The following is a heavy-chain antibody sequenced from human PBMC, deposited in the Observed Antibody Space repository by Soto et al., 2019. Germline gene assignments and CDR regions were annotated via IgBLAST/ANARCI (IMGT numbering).Heavy chain of an antibody. CDR2: TYYRSKWYN. D-gene: IGHD6-13*01. V-gene: IGHV6-1*01. J-gene: IGHJ6*04. Sequence: SQTLSLTCAISGDSVSSNSAAWNWIRQSPSRGLEWLGRTYYRSKWYNDYAVSVKSRITINPDTSKNQFSLQLNSVTPEDTAVYYCARGRVGIAAAGSSGAEDYYGMDVWGKGTTVTVSS. CDR1: GDSVSSNSAA. CDR3: ARGRVGIAAAGSSGAEDYYGMDV.